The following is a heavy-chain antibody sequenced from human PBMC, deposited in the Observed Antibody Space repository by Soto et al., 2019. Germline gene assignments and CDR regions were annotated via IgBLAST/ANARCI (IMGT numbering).Heavy chain of an antibody. V-gene: IGHV1-69*06. CDR3: ARERITMVRGVNNWFDP. J-gene: IGHJ5*02. Sequence: SVKVFCKASGGTFSSYAISWVRQAPGQGLEWMGGIIPIFGTANYAQKFQGRVTITADKSTSTAYMELSSLRSEDTAVYYCARERITMVRGVNNWFDPWGQGTLVTVSS. CDR1: GGTFSSYA. CDR2: IIPIFGTA. D-gene: IGHD3-10*01.